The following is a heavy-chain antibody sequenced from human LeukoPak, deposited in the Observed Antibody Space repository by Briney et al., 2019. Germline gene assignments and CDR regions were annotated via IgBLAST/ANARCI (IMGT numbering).Heavy chain of an antibody. J-gene: IGHJ3*02. D-gene: IGHD3-9*01. CDR1: GGTFSSYA. V-gene: IGHV1-69*05. CDR2: IIPIFGTA. Sequence: SVKVSCKASGGTFSSYAISWVRQAPGQGLEWMGGIIPIFGTANYAQKFQGRVTITTDESTSTAYMELSSLRSEDTAVYYCASGYYDILTGYWSFAFDIWGQGTMVTVSS. CDR3: ASGYYDILTGYWSFAFDI.